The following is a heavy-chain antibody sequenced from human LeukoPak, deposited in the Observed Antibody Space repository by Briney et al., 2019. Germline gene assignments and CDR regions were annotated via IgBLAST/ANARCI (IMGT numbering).Heavy chain of an antibody. CDR1: GFTFSSYS. V-gene: IGHV3-48*01. CDR2: ISSSSSTI. J-gene: IGHJ4*02. D-gene: IGHD3-3*01. CDR3: ARDTRGLRFLEWLPTPHFDY. Sequence: GGSLRLSCAASGFTFSSYSMNWVRQAPGKGLEWVSYISSSSSTIYYADSVKGRFTISRDNAKNSLYLQMNSLRAEDTAVYYCARDTRGLRFLEWLPTPHFDYWGQGTLVTVSS.